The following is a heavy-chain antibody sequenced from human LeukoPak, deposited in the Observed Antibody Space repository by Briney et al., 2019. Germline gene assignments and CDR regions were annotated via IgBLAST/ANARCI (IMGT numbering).Heavy chain of an antibody. J-gene: IGHJ3*02. CDR2: ISTSSSYI. CDR3: ARGASVVAGNDNAFDI. D-gene: IGHD6-19*01. CDR1: GFSFSSYS. V-gene: IGHV3-21*01. Sequence: PGGSLRLSCAASGFSFSSYSMNWVRQAPGKGLEWVSSISTSSSYIYYADSVKGRFTISRDNAKKSLYPQMNSLRADGTAVYYCARGASVVAGNDNAFDIWGQGTMVTVSS.